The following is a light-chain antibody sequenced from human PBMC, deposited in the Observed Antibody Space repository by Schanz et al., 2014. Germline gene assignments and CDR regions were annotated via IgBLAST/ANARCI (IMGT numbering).Light chain of an antibody. CDR1: SSDDGGYNY. J-gene: IGLJ1*01. V-gene: IGLV2-14*01. CDR3: SSYTSSSTRV. CDR2: DVS. Sequence: QSALTQPASVSGSPGQSITISCTGTSSDDGGYNYVSWYQQHPGKAPKLMIYDVSNRPSGVSNRVSGSKSGNTASLTISGLQAEDEADYYCSSYTSSSTRVFGTGTKLTVL.